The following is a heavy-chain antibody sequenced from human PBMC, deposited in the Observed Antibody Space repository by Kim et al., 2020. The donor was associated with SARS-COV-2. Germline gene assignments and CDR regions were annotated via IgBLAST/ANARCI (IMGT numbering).Heavy chain of an antibody. D-gene: IGHD3-10*01. CDR1: GFTFSSYA. J-gene: IGHJ5*02. Sequence: GGSLRLSCAASGFTFSSYAMHWVRQAPGKGLEWVAVISYDGSNKYYADSVKGRFTISRDNSKNTLYLQMNSLRAEDTAVYYCARDRSGSYFGGFDPWGQGTLFTVSS. V-gene: IGHV3-30*04. CDR3: ARDRSGSYFGGFDP. CDR2: ISYDGSNK.